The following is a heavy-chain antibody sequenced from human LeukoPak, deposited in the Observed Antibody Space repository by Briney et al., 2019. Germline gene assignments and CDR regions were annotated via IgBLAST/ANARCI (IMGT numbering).Heavy chain of an antibody. V-gene: IGHV4-34*01. CDR3: ARLRNWNYRSFDY. CDR2: INHSGST. D-gene: IGHD1-7*01. CDR1: GGSFSGYY. Sequence: SETLSLTCAVYGGSFSGYYWSWIRQPPGKGLEWIGDINHSGSTNCNPSLKSRVTISVDTSKNQFSLKLSSVTAADTAVYYCARLRNWNYRSFDYWGQGTLVTVSS. J-gene: IGHJ4*02.